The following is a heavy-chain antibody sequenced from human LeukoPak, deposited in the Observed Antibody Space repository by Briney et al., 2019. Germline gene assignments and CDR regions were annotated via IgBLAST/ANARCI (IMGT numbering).Heavy chain of an antibody. CDR1: GGTFSSYA. D-gene: IGHD3-10*01. Sequence: SVKVSCKASGGTFSSYAISWVRQAPGQGLEWMGGIISIFGTANYAQKFQGRVTITADESTSTAYMELCSLRSEDTAVYYCARRITMVRGVTTDNGFDPWGQGTLVTV. CDR3: ARRITMVRGVTTDNGFDP. V-gene: IGHV1-69*13. CDR2: IISIFGTA. J-gene: IGHJ5*02.